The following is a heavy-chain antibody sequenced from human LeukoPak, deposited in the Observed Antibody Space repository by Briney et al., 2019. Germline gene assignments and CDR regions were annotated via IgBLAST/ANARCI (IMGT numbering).Heavy chain of an antibody. CDR3: ARGPAISLDTGYFDY. V-gene: IGHV1-18*01. J-gene: IGHJ4*02. CDR1: GYTFTSYG. CDR2: ISAYNGNT. Sequence: ASVKVSCKASGYTFTSYGISWVRQAPGQALEWMGWISAYNGNTNYAQKLQGRVTMTTDTSTSTAYMELRSLRSDDTAVYYCARGPAISLDTGYFDYWGQGTLVTVSS. D-gene: IGHD5-18*01.